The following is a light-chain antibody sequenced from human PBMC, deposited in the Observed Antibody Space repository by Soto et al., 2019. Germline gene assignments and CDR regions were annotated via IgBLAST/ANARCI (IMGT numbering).Light chain of an antibody. J-gene: IGKJ5*01. CDR1: QSVNCY. V-gene: IGKV3-11*01. Sequence: EIVLTQSPATLSLSPGERATLSCRASQSVNCYLSWYQQKPGQAPRLLIYDASNRGTGIPARFSGSGSGTDFTLTISSLESEDFAVYYCQQRSNWPPKITFGQGTRLQIK. CDR2: DAS. CDR3: QQRSNWPPKIT.